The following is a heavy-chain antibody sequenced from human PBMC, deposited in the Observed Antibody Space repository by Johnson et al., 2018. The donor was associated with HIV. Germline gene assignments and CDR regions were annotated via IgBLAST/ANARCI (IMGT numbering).Heavy chain of an antibody. D-gene: IGHD2-8*01. V-gene: IGHV3-11*04. J-gene: IGHJ3*02. CDR3: ATRDPTYRPGVFDI. CDR1: GFTFSDYY. Sequence: QVQLVESGGGLVQPGGSLRLSCAASGFTFSDYYMSWIRQAPGQGLAWVSYISSSGSTIYYADDVKGRFTIPRDNANKSLYLQINSLRAEDTAVYYCATRDPTYRPGVFDIWGQGTMVTVSS. CDR2: ISSSGSTI.